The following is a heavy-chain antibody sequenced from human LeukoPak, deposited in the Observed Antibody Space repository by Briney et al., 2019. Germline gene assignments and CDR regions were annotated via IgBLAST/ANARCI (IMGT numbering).Heavy chain of an antibody. V-gene: IGHV4-34*01. D-gene: IGHD5-18*01. J-gene: IGHJ4*02. Sequence: GSLRLSCAASGFTFSSYAMSWIRQPPGKGLEWIGEINHSGSTNYNPSLKSRVTISVDTSKNQFSLKLSSVTAADTAVYYCARGTRIQLWKFDYWGQGTLVTVSS. CDR2: INHSGST. CDR1: GFTFSSYA. CDR3: ARGTRIQLWKFDY.